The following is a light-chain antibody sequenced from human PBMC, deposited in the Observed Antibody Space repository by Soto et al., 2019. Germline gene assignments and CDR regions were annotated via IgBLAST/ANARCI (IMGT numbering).Light chain of an antibody. CDR2: DVT. CDR1: SSDVGGYKY. CDR3: CSYAGSYTGV. J-gene: IGLJ2*01. V-gene: IGLV2-11*01. Sequence: QSALTQPRSVSGSPGQSVTISCTGTSSDVGGYKYASWYQQHPGKAPKLMIYDVTKRPSGVPDRFSGSKSDNTASLIISGLQAEDEADYYCCSYAGSYTGVFGEGTKVTVL.